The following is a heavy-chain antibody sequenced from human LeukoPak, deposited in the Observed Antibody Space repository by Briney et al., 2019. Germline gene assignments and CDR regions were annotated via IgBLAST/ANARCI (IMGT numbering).Heavy chain of an antibody. Sequence: GGSLRLSCAASGFIVSSNYTSWVRQAPGKGLEWVSIIYSGGSTYYADSVKGRFTISRDNSKNTLYLQMNSLRAEDTAVYYCARHLSGDDIWGQGTMVTVSS. J-gene: IGHJ3*02. CDR3: ARHLSGDDI. CDR1: GFIVSSNY. CDR2: IYSGGST. V-gene: IGHV3-53*01. D-gene: IGHD4-17*01.